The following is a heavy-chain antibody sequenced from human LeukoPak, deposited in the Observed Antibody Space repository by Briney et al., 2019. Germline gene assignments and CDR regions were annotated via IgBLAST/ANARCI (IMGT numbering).Heavy chain of an antibody. D-gene: IGHD6-19*01. J-gene: IGHJ6*03. CDR1: GGTFSSYA. CDR3: ARSIAVAGTFDRTYYYYYYMDV. V-gene: IGHV1-2*02. CDR2: INPNSGGT. Sequence: ASVKVSCKASGGTFSSYAISWVRQAPGQGLEWMGWINPNSGGTNYAQKFQGRVTMTRDTSISTAYMELSRLRSDDTAVYYCARSIAVAGTFDRTYYYYYYMDVWGKGTTVTVSS.